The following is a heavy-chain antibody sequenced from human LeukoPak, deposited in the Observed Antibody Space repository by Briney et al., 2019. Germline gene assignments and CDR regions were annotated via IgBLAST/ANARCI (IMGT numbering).Heavy chain of an antibody. J-gene: IGHJ4*02. CDR3: ARVTGYMTEDYFDY. CDR2: IYYSGNT. CDR1: GVSISSSNSY. V-gene: IGHV4-39*07. D-gene: IGHD6-13*01. Sequence: ASETLSLTCTVSGVSISSSNSYWGWIRQPPGKGLEWIGSIYYSGNTYYNASLKSQVSISIDTSKNQFSLRLSSVTAADTAVYYCARVTGYMTEDYFDYWGQGTLITVSS.